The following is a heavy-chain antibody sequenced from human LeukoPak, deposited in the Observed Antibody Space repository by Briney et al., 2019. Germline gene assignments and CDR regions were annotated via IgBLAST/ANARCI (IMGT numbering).Heavy chain of an antibody. Sequence: SETLSLTCTVSGGSISSYYWSWIRQPAGKGLEWIGRIYTSGSTNHNPSLKSRVTMSVDTSKNQFSLKLSSVTAADTAVYYCARWQYYYDSSGYKQSAFDIWGQGTMVTVSS. CDR2: IYTSGST. V-gene: IGHV4-4*07. J-gene: IGHJ3*02. D-gene: IGHD3-22*01. CDR1: GGSISSYY. CDR3: ARWQYYYDSSGYKQSAFDI.